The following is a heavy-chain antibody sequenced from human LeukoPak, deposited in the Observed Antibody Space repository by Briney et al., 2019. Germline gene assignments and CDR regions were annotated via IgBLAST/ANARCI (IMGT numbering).Heavy chain of an antibody. J-gene: IGHJ4*02. Sequence: SETLSLTCTASGGSISSYCWSWIRQPPGKGLEWIGYIYYSGSTNYNPSLKSRVTISVDTSKNQFSLKLSSVTAADTAVYYCARGGYDFWSGYYPNFDYWGQGTLVTVSS. D-gene: IGHD3-3*01. CDR2: IYYSGST. V-gene: IGHV4-59*01. CDR1: GGSISSYC. CDR3: ARGGYDFWSGYYPNFDY.